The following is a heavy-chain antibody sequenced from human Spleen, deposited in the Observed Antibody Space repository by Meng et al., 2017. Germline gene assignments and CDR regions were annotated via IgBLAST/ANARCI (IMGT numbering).Heavy chain of an antibody. J-gene: IGHJ4*02. CDR3: ARDAGIAVAGTVY. Sequence: GESLKISCAASGFTFSSHSMHWVRQAPGKGLEWVAVISKDGSNKHYTDSVKGRFTISRDNSKNTLSLLMNTLRTEDTALYYCARDAGIAVAGTVYWGQGTLVTVSS. V-gene: IGHV3-30*04. CDR1: GFTFSSHS. D-gene: IGHD6-19*01. CDR2: ISKDGSNK.